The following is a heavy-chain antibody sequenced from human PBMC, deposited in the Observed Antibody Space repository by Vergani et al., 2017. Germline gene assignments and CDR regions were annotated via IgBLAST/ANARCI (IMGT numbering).Heavy chain of an antibody. CDR3: AQTGTYSSSSFWFDP. Sequence: QVQLVESGGGVVQPGRSLRLSCAASGFTFSSYGMHWVRQAPGKGLEWVAVISYDGSNKYYADSVKGRFTISRDNSKKTLYLQMNSLRAEDTAVYYCAQTGTYSSSSFWFDPWGQGTLVTVSS. V-gene: IGHV3-30*03. D-gene: IGHD6-6*01. CDR1: GFTFSSYG. CDR2: ISYDGSNK. J-gene: IGHJ5*02.